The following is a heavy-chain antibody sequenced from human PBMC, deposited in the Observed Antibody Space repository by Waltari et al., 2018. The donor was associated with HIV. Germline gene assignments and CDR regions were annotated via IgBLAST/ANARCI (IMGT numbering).Heavy chain of an antibody. J-gene: IGHJ3*02. Sequence: EVQLVESGGGLVQPGGSLRLSCAASGFTFSSSWMPWVRQAPGKGLVWVSRIHSDGSSTSYADSVKGRFTISRDNAKNTLYLQMNSLRAEDTAVYYCARGNGHAFDIWGQGTMVTVSS. CDR3: ARGNGHAFDI. CDR1: GFTFSSSW. CDR2: IHSDGSST. D-gene: IGHD2-8*01. V-gene: IGHV3-74*01.